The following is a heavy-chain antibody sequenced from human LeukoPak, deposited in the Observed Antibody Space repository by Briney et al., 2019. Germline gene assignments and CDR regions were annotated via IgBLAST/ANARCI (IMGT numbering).Heavy chain of an antibody. V-gene: IGHV4-39*01. CDR3: ARRPADSSGRPNDC. CDR2: IYYSGST. Sequence: PSETLSLTCAVSGGSITSSSYYWGWIRQPPGKGLEWIGSIYYSGSTYYNPSLTSRVTISVDTSKNQFSLKLSSVTAADTAVYYCARRPADSSGRPNDCWGQGTLVTVSS. J-gene: IGHJ4*02. CDR1: GGSITSSSYY. D-gene: IGHD3-22*01.